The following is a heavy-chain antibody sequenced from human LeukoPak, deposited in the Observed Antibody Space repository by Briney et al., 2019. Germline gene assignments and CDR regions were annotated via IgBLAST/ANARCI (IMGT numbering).Heavy chain of an antibody. D-gene: IGHD6-19*01. CDR3: ARDGAYSSGWSVDRWDYYGMDV. CDR2: IYYSGST. CDR1: GGSISSYY. Sequence: SETLSLTCTVSGGSISSYYWGWIRQPPGKGLEWIGYIYYSGSTNYNPSLKSRVTISVDTSKNQFSLKLSSVTAADTAVYYCARDGAYSSGWSVDRWDYYGMDVWGKGTTVTVSS. J-gene: IGHJ6*04. V-gene: IGHV4-59*01.